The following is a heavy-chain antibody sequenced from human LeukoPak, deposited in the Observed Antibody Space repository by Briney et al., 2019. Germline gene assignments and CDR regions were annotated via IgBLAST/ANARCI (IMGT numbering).Heavy chain of an antibody. CDR2: IIPIFGTA. V-gene: IGHV1-69*05. J-gene: IGHJ4*02. CDR3: AREVPDYGGNSLND. CDR1: GGTFSSYA. Sequence: GASVKVSCKASGGTFSSYAISWVRRAPGQGLEWMGGIIPIFGTANYPQKFQGRVTITTDESTSTASMELSSLRSEATAVYYCAREVPDYGGNSLNDWGQGTLVTVSS. D-gene: IGHD4-23*01.